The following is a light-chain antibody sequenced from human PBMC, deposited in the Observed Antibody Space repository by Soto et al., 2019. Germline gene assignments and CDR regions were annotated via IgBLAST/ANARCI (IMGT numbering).Light chain of an antibody. CDR2: EVR. Sequence: QSVLTQPASVSGSRGQSITISCTGTSSDIGGYYYVSWYQQRPGKAPKLMIYEVRYRPSGVSNRFSGSKSGNTASLTISGLKAEDEADYYCCTYTRTSNKYFFGRGTKVTVL. V-gene: IGLV2-14*01. CDR1: SSDIGGYYY. CDR3: CTYTRTSNKYF. J-gene: IGLJ1*01.